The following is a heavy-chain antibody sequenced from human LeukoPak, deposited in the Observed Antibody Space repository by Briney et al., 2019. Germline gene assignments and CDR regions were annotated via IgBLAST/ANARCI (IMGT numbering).Heavy chain of an antibody. CDR2: ISISSSYI. CDR3: AELGITMIGGV. CDR1: GFTFSRYS. D-gene: IGHD3-10*02. J-gene: IGHJ6*04. Sequence: GRSLRLSCAASGFTFSRYSMNWVRQAPGKGLEWVSSISISSSYIYYADSVKGRFTMSRDNAKNSLYLQMDSLRAEDTAVYYCAELGITMIGGVWGKGTTVTISS. V-gene: IGHV3-21*01.